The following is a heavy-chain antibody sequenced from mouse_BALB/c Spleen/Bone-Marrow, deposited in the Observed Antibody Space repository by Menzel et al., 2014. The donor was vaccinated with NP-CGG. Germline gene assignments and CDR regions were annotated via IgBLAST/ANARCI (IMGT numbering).Heavy chain of an antibody. V-gene: IGHV1-54*01. CDR3: ARGDRDYYAMDY. Sequence: QVQLKDSGPELVRPGTPVKVSCKASGHAFTNYLLEWVKQRPGQGLEWIGEINPGSGGTKYNEKFKGKATLTVDKSSSTTYMQLSSLTYDASAFYFCARGDRDYYAMDYWGQGASVTVSS. J-gene: IGHJ4*01. CDR1: GHAFTNYL. CDR2: INPGSGGT. D-gene: IGHD3-3*01.